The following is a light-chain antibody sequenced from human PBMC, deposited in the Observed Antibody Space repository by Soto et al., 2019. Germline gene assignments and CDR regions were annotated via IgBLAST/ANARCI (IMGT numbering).Light chain of an antibody. CDR1: SSDVGSYNL. V-gene: IGLV2-23*01. CDR3: CSSAGRSAWV. J-gene: IGLJ3*02. Sequence: QSALTQPASVSGSPGQSITISCTGTSSDVGSYNLVSWYQQHPGKAPKLMIYEGSKRPSGVSNRFSGSKSGNTASLTISGLQAEDEADYYSCSSAGRSAWVFGGGTKLTVL. CDR2: EGS.